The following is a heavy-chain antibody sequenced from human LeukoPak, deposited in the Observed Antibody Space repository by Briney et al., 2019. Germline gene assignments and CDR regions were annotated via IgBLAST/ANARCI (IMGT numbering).Heavy chain of an antibody. V-gene: IGHV1-2*02. CDR2: INPNSGGT. J-gene: IGHJ4*02. Sequence: GASVKVSCKASGYTFTGYYMHWVRQAPGQGLEWMGWINPNSGGTNYAQKFQGRVTMTRDTSISTAYMELSRLRSDDTAVYYCARAYRINTGREYLPYYWGQGTLVTVSS. CDR1: GYTFTGYY. CDR3: ARAYRINTGREYLPYY. D-gene: IGHD5/OR15-5a*01.